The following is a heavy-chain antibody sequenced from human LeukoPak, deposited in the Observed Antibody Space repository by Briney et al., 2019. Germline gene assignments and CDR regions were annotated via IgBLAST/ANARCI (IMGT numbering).Heavy chain of an antibody. V-gene: IGHV3-23*01. D-gene: IGHD4-17*01. Sequence: RXAPGKXXXXXXAISGSGGSTYYADSVKGRFTISRDNSKNTLYLQMNSLRAEDTAVYYCAKAGYGDYLYYYGMDVWGQGTTVTVSS. CDR2: ISGSGGST. CDR3: AKAGYGDYLYYYGMDV. J-gene: IGHJ6*02.